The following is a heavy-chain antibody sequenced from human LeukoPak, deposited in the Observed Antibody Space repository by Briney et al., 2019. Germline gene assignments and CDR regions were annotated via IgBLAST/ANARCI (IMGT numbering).Heavy chain of an antibody. CDR3: ARARVPNSSSWYLDY. J-gene: IGHJ4*02. CDR1: GGSISSYY. CDR2: IYYSGST. Sequence: SETLSLTCTVSGGSISSYYWSWIRQPAGKGLEWIGSIYYSGSTNYNPSLKSRVTMSVDTSKIQFTLDLSSVTAADTAVYYCARARVPNSSSWYLDYWGQGTLVTVSS. V-gene: IGHV4-59*01. D-gene: IGHD6-13*01.